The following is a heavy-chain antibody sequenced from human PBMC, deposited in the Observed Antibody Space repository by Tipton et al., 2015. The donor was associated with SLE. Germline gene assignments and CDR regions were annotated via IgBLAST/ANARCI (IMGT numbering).Heavy chain of an antibody. CDR3: AREVAVGTDLDH. CDR2: INNDGDSA. V-gene: IGHV3-74*01. Sequence: SLRLSCEASGFTFGNCWMHWVRQAPGKGLVWVSRINNDGDSAIYADSVKDRFTISRDNTKNTLYLQMHGLRAEDTAVYYCAREVAVGTDLDHWGQGTLVTVSS. D-gene: IGHD6-13*01. CDR1: GFTFGNCW. J-gene: IGHJ4*02.